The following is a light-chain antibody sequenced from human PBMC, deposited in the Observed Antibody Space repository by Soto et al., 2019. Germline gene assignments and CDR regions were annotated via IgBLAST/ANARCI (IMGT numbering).Light chain of an antibody. V-gene: IGKV3-20*01. Sequence: EIVLTQSPGTLSLSPGERATLSCRASQSVSSSYLAWYQQKPGQSPRLLIYGASSRATGIPGRFSGSGSGTDFTLTISRLELEDFAVYYCQQYGSSPLTFGGGTKVEIK. CDR1: QSVSSSY. CDR3: QQYGSSPLT. J-gene: IGKJ4*01. CDR2: GAS.